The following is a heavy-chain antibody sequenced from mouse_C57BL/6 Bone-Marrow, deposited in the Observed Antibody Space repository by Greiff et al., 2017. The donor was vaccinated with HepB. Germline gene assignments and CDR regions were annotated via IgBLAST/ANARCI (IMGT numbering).Heavy chain of an antibody. J-gene: IGHJ1*03. Sequence: QVQLQQPGAELVKPGASVKLSCKASGYTFTSYWMHWVKQRPGQGLEWIGMIHPNSGSTNYNEKFKSKATLTVDKSSSPAYMQLSSLTSEDSAVYYCAREGNYYGSSYPHWYFDVWGTGTTVTVSS. D-gene: IGHD1-1*01. CDR1: GYTFTSYW. CDR2: IHPNSGST. CDR3: AREGNYYGSSYPHWYFDV. V-gene: IGHV1-64*01.